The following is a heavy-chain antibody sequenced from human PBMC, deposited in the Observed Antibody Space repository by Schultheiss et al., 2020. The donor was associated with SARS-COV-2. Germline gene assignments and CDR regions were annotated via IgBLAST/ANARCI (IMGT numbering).Heavy chain of an antibody. CDR1: GFTFSSYS. D-gene: IGHD3-10*01. CDR3: ASEDRQSGSIFDY. V-gene: IGHV3-48*04. J-gene: IGHJ4*02. Sequence: GGSLRLSCAASGFTFSSYSMNWVRQAPGKGLEWVSYISSSGSTIYYADSVKGRFTISRDNAKNTLYLQMNSLRAEDTAVYYCASEDRQSGSIFDYWGQGTLVTVSS. CDR2: ISSSGSTI.